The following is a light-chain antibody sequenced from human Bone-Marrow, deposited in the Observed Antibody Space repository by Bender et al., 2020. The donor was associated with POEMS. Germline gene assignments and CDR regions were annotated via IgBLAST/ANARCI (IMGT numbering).Light chain of an antibody. CDR2: SSH. CDR1: SSNIGAGFD. CDR3: CSYAGSSVVWV. J-gene: IGLJ3*02. Sequence: QSVLTQPPSASGARGQRVTISCTGSSSNIGAGFDVNWYQQLPGTAPKLLIYSSHRRPSEVPDRFSGSKSGNMASLTISGLQAGDEADYYCCSYAGSSVVWVFGGGTKLTVL. V-gene: IGLV1-40*01.